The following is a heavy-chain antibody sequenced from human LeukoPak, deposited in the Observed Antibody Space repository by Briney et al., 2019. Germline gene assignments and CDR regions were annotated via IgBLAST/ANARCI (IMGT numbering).Heavy chain of an antibody. V-gene: IGHV1-46*03. D-gene: IGHD2-8*02. CDR1: GYTFTSYY. Sequence: ASVKVSCKASGYTFTSYYMHWVRQAPGQGLEWMGIINPSGGSTSYAQKFQGRVTMTRDTSTSTVYMGLSSLRSEDTAVYYCARDRVAYWSPFDIWGQGTMVTVSS. CDR2: INPSGGST. J-gene: IGHJ3*02. CDR3: ARDRVAYWSPFDI.